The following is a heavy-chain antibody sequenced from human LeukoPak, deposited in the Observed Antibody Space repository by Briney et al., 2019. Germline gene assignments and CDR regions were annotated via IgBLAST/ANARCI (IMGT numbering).Heavy chain of an antibody. V-gene: IGHV3-48*02. CDR3: ARSSGLDI. Sequence: GGSLRLSCAASGFTFSDYTMSWDRQAPGKGLEWLSYISTSSTTIYYADSVKGRFTISRDNAKNSLYLQMNSLRDEDTAVYYCARSSGLDIWGQGTMVTVSS. CDR1: GFTFSDYT. J-gene: IGHJ3*02. CDR2: ISTSSTTI. D-gene: IGHD5-12*01.